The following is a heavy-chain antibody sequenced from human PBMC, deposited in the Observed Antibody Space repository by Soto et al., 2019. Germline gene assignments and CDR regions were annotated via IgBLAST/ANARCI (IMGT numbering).Heavy chain of an antibody. CDR2: ISAYNGNT. CDR3: ARTHREVRGELSWGMDV. D-gene: IGHD3-16*01. CDR1: GYTFISYG. J-gene: IGHJ6*02. Sequence: QVQLVQSGAEVKKPGASVKVSCKGSGYTFISYGINWVRQAPGQGLEWMGWISAYNGNTNYAQKLQGRVTMTTDTSTSTADMERRRRRSDDTAVYYCARTHREVRGELSWGMDVWGQGTTVTVSS. V-gene: IGHV1-18*01.